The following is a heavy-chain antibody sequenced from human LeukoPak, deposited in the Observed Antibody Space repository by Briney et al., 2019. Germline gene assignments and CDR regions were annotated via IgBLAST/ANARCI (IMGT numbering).Heavy chain of an antibody. CDR1: GGSISSYF. D-gene: IGHD5-18*01. J-gene: IGHJ4*02. CDR3: ARTEVWIQLWEY. CDR2: IYTSGST. V-gene: IGHV4-4*07. Sequence: SETLSLTCTVSGGSISSYFWTWIRQPAGKGLEWIGRIYTSGSTNYNPSLKSRVTMSVDTSKNQFSLKLSSVTAADTAVYYCARTEVWIQLWEYWGQGTLVTVSS.